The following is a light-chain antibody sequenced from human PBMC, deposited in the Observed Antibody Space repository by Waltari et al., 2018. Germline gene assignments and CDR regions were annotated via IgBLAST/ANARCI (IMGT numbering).Light chain of an antibody. CDR3: MQALQTPRAIT. J-gene: IGKJ5*01. Sequence: DIVMTQSPLSLPVTPGEPASMSCRSSQSLLHSNGKNYLNWYLQKPGQSPQLLICLGSNRPSGVPDRVRGSGSGTDYTLKISRVEAEDVGVSYCMQALQTPRAITFGQGTRLEIK. CDR2: LGS. V-gene: IGKV2-28*01. CDR1: QSLLHSNGKNY.